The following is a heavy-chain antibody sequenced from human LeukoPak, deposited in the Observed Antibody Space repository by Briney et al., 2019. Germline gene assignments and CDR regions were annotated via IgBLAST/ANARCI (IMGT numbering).Heavy chain of an antibody. V-gene: IGHV3-23*01. Sequence: GGSLRLSCAASGFTFSSYGMGWVRQAPGKGLEWVSAISGSGGSTYYADSVKGRFTISRDNSKNTLYLQMNSLRAEDTAVYYCAKLPIYGDYVGGDDYWGQGTLVTVSS. CDR3: AKLPIYGDYVGGDDY. CDR1: GFTFSSYG. D-gene: IGHD4-17*01. CDR2: ISGSGGST. J-gene: IGHJ4*02.